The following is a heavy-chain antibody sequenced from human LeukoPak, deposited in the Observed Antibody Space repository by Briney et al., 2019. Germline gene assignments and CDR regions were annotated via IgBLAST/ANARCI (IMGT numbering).Heavy chain of an antibody. J-gene: IGHJ4*02. CDR3: ARGYSYGSPSEAYYFDY. D-gene: IGHD5-18*01. CDR1: GYTFTSNA. CDR2: INTSTGNP. V-gene: IGHV7-4-1*02. Sequence: ASVKVSCKASGYTFTSNAMNWVRQAPGQGLEWMGWINTSTGNPTYAQGFTGRLVFSLDTSVSTAYLQISSLKAEDTAVYSCARGYSYGSPSEAYYFDYWGQGTLVTVSS.